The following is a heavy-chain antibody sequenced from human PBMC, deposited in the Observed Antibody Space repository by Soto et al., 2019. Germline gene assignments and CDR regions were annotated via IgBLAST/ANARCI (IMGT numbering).Heavy chain of an antibody. Sequence: EVQLLESGGGLVQPGGSLRLSCAATGFTFRDFAMTWVRQAPGKGLEWVATISGSGVGMHYADSVKGRFTISRDNSKKTTSLQMNRLRSEDMAVYHWAKTKPSNTHMKRWYAWLAPWGPGTLVNVPS. J-gene: IGHJ5*02. CDR3: AKTKPSNTHMKRWYAWLAP. D-gene: IGHD6-13*01. V-gene: IGHV3-23*01. CDR1: GFTFRDFA. CDR2: ISGSGVGM.